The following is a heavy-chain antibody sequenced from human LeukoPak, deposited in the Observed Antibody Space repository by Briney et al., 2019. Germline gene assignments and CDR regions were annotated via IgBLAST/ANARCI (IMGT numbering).Heavy chain of an antibody. CDR2: ISDSGST. CDR1: YY. V-gene: IGHV4-59*01. CDR3: ARTTVTTYFDN. D-gene: IGHD4-17*01. Sequence: YYXSWIRQPPGKGLEWIAYISDSGSTNYNPSHKSRVTISVDTSKNQFSLKLSSVTAADTAVYYCARTTVTTYFDNWGQGTLVTVSS. J-gene: IGHJ4*02.